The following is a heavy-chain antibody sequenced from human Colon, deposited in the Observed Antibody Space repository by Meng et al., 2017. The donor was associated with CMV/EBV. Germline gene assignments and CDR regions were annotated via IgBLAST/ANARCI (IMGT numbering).Heavy chain of an antibody. J-gene: IGHJ4*02. D-gene: IGHD3-3*01. CDR2: INYSGST. CDR3: ARDGDFWSGYLDY. V-gene: IGHV4-39*07. CDR1: GGSISGSNYY. Sequence: GSLRLSCTVSGGSISGSNYYWGWIRQPPGKGLEWIASINYSGSTHYNPSLRRRVTQSVDKSKNQFSLKLRSVTAADTAVYYRARDGDFWSGYLDYWGQGMLVTVSS.